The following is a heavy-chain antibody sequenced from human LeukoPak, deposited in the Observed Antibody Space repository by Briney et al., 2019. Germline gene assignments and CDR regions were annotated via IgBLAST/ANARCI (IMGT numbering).Heavy chain of an antibody. V-gene: IGHV3-30*04. J-gene: IGHJ4*02. CDR1: GFTFSSYP. CDR2: ISYDGRKI. CDR3: AKGPSPAGRADGDY. D-gene: IGHD2-2*01. Sequence: GGSLRLSCAASGFTFSSYPLHWVRQAPGKGLEWVTLISYDGRKIYYADSVKGRFTISRDNSKNTLYLQMNSLTTEDTAFYYCAKGPSPAGRADGDYWGQGTLVTVSS.